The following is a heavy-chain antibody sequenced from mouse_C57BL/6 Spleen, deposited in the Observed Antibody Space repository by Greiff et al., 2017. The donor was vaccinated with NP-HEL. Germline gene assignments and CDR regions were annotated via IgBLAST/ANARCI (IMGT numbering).Heavy chain of an antibody. D-gene: IGHD1-1*01. V-gene: IGHV5-17*01. CDR2: ISSGSSTI. CDR1: GFTFSDYG. J-gene: IGHJ1*03. CDR3: ARGGSIWYFDV. Sequence: EVQVVESGGGLVKPGGSLKLSCAASGFTFSDYGMHWVRQAPEKGLEWVAYISSGSSTIYYADTVKGRFTISRDNAKNTLFLQMTSLRSEDTAMYYCARGGSIWYFDVWGTGTTVTVSS.